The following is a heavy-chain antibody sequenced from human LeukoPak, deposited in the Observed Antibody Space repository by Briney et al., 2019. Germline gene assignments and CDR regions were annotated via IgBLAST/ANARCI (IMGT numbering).Heavy chain of an antibody. CDR2: IYYSGST. V-gene: IGHV4-39*07. J-gene: IGHJ6*03. Sequence: SETLSLTCTVSGGSISSSSYYWGWIRQPPGKGLEWIGSIYYSGSTYYNPSLRSRVTMSVDTSKNQFSLKLSSVTAADTAVYYCARIRPSRLYMDVWGKGTTVTVSS. CDR1: GGSISSSSYY. CDR3: ARIRPSRLYMDV. D-gene: IGHD6-6*01.